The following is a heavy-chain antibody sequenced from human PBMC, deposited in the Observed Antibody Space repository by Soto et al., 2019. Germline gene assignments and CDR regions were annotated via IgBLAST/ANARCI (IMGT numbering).Heavy chain of an antibody. Sequence: SETLSLTCTVSGGSISSGDYYWSWIRQPPGKGLEWIGYIYYSGSTYYNPSLKSRVTISVDTSKNQFSLKLSSVTAADTAVYYCAREGAIVGALGDWFDPWGQGXLVTVYS. V-gene: IGHV4-30-4*01. J-gene: IGHJ5*02. CDR1: GGSISSGDYY. CDR3: AREGAIVGALGDWFDP. D-gene: IGHD1-26*01. CDR2: IYYSGST.